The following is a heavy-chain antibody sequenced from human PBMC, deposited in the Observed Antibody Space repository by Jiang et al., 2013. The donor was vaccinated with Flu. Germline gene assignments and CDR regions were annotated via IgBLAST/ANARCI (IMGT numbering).Heavy chain of an antibody. CDR2: IDPRSSYT. CDR3: ARHALGSSGWHYFDD. D-gene: IGHD6-25*01. Sequence: GAEVKKPGESLTLSCKTSGYSFTNYWITWVRQMPGKGLEWMGRIDPRSSYTSYSPSFQGHVTLTVDKSIITAYLQWSSLEASDTAMYYCARHALGSSGWHYFDDWGQGTLV. J-gene: IGHJ4*02. CDR1: GYSFTNYW. V-gene: IGHV5-10-1*01.